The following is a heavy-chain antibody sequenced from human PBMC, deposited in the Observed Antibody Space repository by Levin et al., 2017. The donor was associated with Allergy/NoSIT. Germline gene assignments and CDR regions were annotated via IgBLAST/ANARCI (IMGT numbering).Heavy chain of an antibody. CDR3: ARAHYSSGWYILGP. CDR2: MSYDGSNK. CDR1: GFSFSNYA. D-gene: IGHD6-19*01. V-gene: IGHV3-30*03. J-gene: IGHJ5*02. Sequence: GGSLRLSCAASGFSFSNYAMHWVRQAPGKGLEWVAVMSYDGSNKYYADSVKGRFTISRDNSKNTLYLQMNGLRAEDTAVYYCARAHYSSGWYILGPWGQGTLVTVSS.